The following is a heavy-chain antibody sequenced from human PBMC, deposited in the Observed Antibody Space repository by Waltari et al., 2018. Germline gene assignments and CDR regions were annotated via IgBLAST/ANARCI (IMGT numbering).Heavy chain of an antibody. V-gene: IGHV3-30*04. CDR1: GFIFSTSA. J-gene: IGHJ4*02. CDR3: ARENRQWLAPEPYYFDY. D-gene: IGHD6-19*01. Sequence: QVQLVESGGGVVQPGRSLRLSCAASGFIFSTSAMHWVSQAPGKGLELVAVLSYDGSNKYYADSLKGRFTISRDNSNNTLYLQMNTLTPEDTAVYFCARENRQWLAPEPYYFDYWGLGTLVTVTS. CDR2: LSYDGSNK.